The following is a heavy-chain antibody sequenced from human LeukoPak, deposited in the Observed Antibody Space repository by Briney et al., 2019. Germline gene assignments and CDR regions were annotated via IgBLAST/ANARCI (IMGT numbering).Heavy chain of an antibody. CDR1: GYTFTSYI. Sequence: GASVKVSCKASGYTFTSYILNWVRQAPGQGLEWMGWINTNTGNPTYAQGFTGRFVFSLDTSVSTAYLQISSLKAEDTAVYYCAREGIQSSGYYQGIDYWGQGTLVTVSS. J-gene: IGHJ4*02. D-gene: IGHD3-22*01. CDR2: INTNTGNP. V-gene: IGHV7-4-1*02. CDR3: AREGIQSSGYYQGIDY.